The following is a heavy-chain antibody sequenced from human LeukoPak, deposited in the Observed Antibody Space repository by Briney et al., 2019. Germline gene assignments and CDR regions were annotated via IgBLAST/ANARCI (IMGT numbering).Heavy chain of an antibody. D-gene: IGHD1-14*01. J-gene: IGHJ6*03. CDR2: IYYSGST. CDR1: GGSISSYY. V-gene: IGHV4-59*01. CDR3: ARARGWYGYYYYYMDV. Sequence: SETLSLTCTVSGGSISSYYWSWIRQPPGKGLEWIGYIYYSGSTNYNPSLKSRVTISVDTSKNQFSLKLSSVTAADTAVYYCARARGWYGYYYYYMDVRGKGTTVTVSS.